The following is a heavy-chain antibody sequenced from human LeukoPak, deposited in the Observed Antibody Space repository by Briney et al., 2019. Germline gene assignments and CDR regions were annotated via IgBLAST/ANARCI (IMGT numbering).Heavy chain of an antibody. CDR2: ISSSSSTI. CDR3: ARFDYGGGRDY. J-gene: IGHJ4*02. Sequence: GGSLRLSCAASGLTFSSYSMNWVRQAPGKGLEWVSYISSSSSTIYYADSVKGRFTISRDNAKNSLYLQMNSLRAEDMAVYYCARFDYGGGRDYWGQGTLVTVSS. CDR1: GLTFSSYS. V-gene: IGHV3-48*01. D-gene: IGHD4-23*01.